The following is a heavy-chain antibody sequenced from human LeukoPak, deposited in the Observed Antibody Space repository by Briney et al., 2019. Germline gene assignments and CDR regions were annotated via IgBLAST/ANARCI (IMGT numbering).Heavy chain of an antibody. Sequence: PPETLSLTCSVSGVSIFSYYWNWIRQPPGKGLEWIGYVHYSESTNYNPSLKSRVTISVDTSKSQFSLKLSSATAADTAVYYCATGRSIRYFDYWGQGTLLTVSS. J-gene: IGHJ4*02. CDR1: GVSIFSYY. CDR2: VHYSEST. CDR3: ATGRSIRYFDY. D-gene: IGHD3-9*01. V-gene: IGHV4-59*08.